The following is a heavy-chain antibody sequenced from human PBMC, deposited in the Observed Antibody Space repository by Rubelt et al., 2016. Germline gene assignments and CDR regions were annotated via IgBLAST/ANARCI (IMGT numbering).Heavy chain of an antibody. J-gene: IGHJ4*02. CDR3: ARGFYCSGGSCYHPIDY. Sequence: VRQAPGKGLEWVSAISGSGGSTYYADSVKGRFTISRDNSKNTLYLQMNSLRAEDTAVYYCARGFYCSGGSCYHPIDYWGQGTLVTVSS. V-gene: IGHV3-23*01. CDR2: ISGSGGST. D-gene: IGHD2-15*01.